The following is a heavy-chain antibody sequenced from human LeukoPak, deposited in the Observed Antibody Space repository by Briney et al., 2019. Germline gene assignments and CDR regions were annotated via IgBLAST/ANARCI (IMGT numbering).Heavy chain of an antibody. CDR3: ASDSFYDSGGYFYY. CDR1: GGSFSGYY. Sequence: PSETLSLTCAVYGGSFSGYYWGWVRQPPGKGLEWIGNIFYSGSTYYSPSLKSRVTLSVDTSNNQFSLKLTSVTAADTAVYYCASDSFYDSGGYFYYWGQGTLVTVSS. CDR2: IFYSGST. V-gene: IGHV4-34*12. D-gene: IGHD3-22*01. J-gene: IGHJ4*02.